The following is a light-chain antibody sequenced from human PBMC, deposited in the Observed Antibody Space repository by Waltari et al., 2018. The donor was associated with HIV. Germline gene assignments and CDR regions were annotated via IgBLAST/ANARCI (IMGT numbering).Light chain of an antibody. CDR3: QQRSNWPPAPT. CDR1: QSVSTY. J-gene: IGKJ4*01. Sequence: EIVLTQSPATLSLSPGERATLSCRASQSVSTYLAWYQKKSAQSPRRLIYDASIRATGIPARFSGSGSGTDFTLTISSLEPEDFAVYYCQQRSNWPPAPTFGGGTKVEIK. CDR2: DAS. V-gene: IGKV3-11*01.